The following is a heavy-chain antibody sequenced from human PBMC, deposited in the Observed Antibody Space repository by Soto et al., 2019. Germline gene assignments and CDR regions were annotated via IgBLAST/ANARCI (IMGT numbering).Heavy chain of an antibody. CDR1: GGSISSSNW. CDR3: ALGQRVVPWYACFDY. Sequence: PSETLSLTCAVSGGSISSSNWWSWVRQPPGKGLEGIGEIYHSGSTNYNPSLKSRVTISVDTSKDQSSLKLTSVPAADTAVYYSALGQRVVPWYACFDYWGQGTLVTVSS. V-gene: IGHV4-4*02. D-gene: IGHD6-13*01. J-gene: IGHJ4*02. CDR2: IYHSGST.